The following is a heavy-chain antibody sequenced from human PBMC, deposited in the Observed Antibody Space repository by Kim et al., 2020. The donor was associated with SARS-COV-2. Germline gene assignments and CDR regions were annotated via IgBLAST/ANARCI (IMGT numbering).Heavy chain of an antibody. CDR1: GGSFSGYY. Sequence: SETLSLTCAVYGGSFSGYYWSWIRQPPGKGLKWIGKINHSGNTNYNPSLKSRFTISVDTSKNQFSLKLSAVTAAATAVYYCARLAPPGGACGPGTQGPVS. D-gene: IGHD3-10*01. J-gene: IGHJ1*01. CDR3: ARLAPPGGA. V-gene: IGHV4-34*01. CDR2: INHSGNT.